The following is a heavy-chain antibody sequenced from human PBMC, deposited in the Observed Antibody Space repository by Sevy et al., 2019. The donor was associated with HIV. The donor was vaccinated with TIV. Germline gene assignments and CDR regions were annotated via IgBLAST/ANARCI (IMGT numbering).Heavy chain of an antibody. Sequence: ASVKVSCKISGYTLTEFSMHWVRQVPGKGLEWMGSFDPEDAKTIYAQKFQGTVTMTEDTSTDTAYMELRSLRSEDTAMYYCAITPEYYSDSSGYFDYWGQGTLVTVSS. CDR1: GYTLTEFS. CDR3: AITPEYYSDSSGYFDY. CDR2: FDPEDAKT. J-gene: IGHJ4*02. D-gene: IGHD3-22*01. V-gene: IGHV1-24*01.